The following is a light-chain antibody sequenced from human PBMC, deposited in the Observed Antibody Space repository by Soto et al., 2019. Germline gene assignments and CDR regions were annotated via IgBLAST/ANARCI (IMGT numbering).Light chain of an antibody. CDR1: QDIAGW. Sequence: DIQMTQSPSSLSASVGDRVTITCRASQDIAGWLAWYQQIPGKAPKLLIFSASSLQSGVPPRFSGSGSGTEFTLTIRSLQPDDIATYYCQQYSSYSAWTFGEGTKVDIK. V-gene: IGKV1D-16*01. J-gene: IGKJ1*01. CDR3: QQYSSYSAWT. CDR2: SAS.